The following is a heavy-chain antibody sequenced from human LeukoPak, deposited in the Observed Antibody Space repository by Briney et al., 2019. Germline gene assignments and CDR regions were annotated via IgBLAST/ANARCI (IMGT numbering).Heavy chain of an antibody. J-gene: IGHJ6*02. D-gene: IGHD6-13*01. CDR2: ISGGGRNS. Sequence: GGSLRLSCAASGFTFSNYVMNWVRQAPGKGLEWVSAISGGGRNSYYGDSVKGRFTISRDNSKNTLYLQMNGLRVEDTAVYYCAKDGAAPDFYNYYGMDVWGQGTTVTVFS. CDR3: AKDGAAPDFYNYYGMDV. CDR1: GFTFSNYV. V-gene: IGHV3-23*01.